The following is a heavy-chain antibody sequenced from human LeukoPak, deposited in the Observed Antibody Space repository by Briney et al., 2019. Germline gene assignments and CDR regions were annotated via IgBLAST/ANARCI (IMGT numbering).Heavy chain of an antibody. CDR3: ARQPNIVVVPYYYYMDV. V-gene: IGHV4-34*01. D-gene: IGHD2-2*01. J-gene: IGHJ6*03. Sequence: SETLSLTCAVYGGSFSGYYWSWIRQPPGKGLEWIGEINHSGSTNYNPSLKSRVTISVDTSKNQFSLKLSSVTAADTAVYYCARQPNIVVVPYYYYMDVWGKGTTVTVSS. CDR2: INHSGST. CDR1: GGSFSGYY.